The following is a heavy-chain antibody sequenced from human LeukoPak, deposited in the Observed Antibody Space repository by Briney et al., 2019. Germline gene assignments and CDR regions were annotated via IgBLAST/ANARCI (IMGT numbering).Heavy chain of an antibody. D-gene: IGHD3-22*01. CDR2: ISAHNGKT. CDR1: GYTFNNYG. Sequence: GASVKVSCMTSGYTFNNYGISWVRQAPGQGLEWMGWISAHNGKTNYAQKFQGRVSMTTDTSTSTAYMELRSLRSDDTAMFYCTRGGGLYFDSSGYFYDGDYWGQGTLITVSS. CDR3: TRGGGLYFDSSGYFYDGDY. J-gene: IGHJ4*02. V-gene: IGHV1-18*01.